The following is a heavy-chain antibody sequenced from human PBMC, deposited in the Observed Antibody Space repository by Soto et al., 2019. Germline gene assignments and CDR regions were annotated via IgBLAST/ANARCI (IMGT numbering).Heavy chain of an antibody. Sequence: GSLRLSCAASGFTFSTHSMNWVRQAPGKGLEWISYITSSSGTMYADSVKGRFTISRDNAKNSLYLQMNSLRAEDTAVYYCARDSLSSDYDYIWGSYRSSFYFDYWGQGTLVTVSS. J-gene: IGHJ4*02. D-gene: IGHD3-16*02. CDR3: ARDSLSSDYDYIWGSYRSSFYFDY. V-gene: IGHV3-48*01. CDR2: ITSSSGTM. CDR1: GFTFSTHS.